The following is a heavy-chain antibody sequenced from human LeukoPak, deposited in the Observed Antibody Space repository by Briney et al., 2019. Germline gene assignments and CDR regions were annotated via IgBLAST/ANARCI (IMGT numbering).Heavy chain of an antibody. Sequence: PSETLSLTCTVSGGSINNYFWSWIRQPPGQGLEWIGYIYYSGSTNYNPSLKSRVTISVDTSKNQFSLKLNSVTAADTAVYSCARAVTSIPYYFDSWGQGTLVTVSS. V-gene: IGHV4-59*01. D-gene: IGHD2-21*02. CDR1: GGSINNYF. J-gene: IGHJ4*02. CDR2: IYYSGST. CDR3: ARAVTSIPYYFDS.